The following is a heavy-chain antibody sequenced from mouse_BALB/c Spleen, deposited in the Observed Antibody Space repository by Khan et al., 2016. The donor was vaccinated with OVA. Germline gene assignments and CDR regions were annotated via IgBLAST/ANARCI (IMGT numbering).Heavy chain of an antibody. Sequence: QVQLKQSVAELAKPGASVKMSCKASGYTFTSYWMHWVKQRPGQGLEWIGYINPSTGYTEYNQKFKDKATLTADKSSSTAYMQLSSQTSEDSAVYYCGRGHYGSSSFAYWGQGTLVTVSA. CDR1: GYTFTSYW. V-gene: IGHV1-7*01. CDR3: GRGHYGSSSFAY. D-gene: IGHD1-1*01. CDR2: INPSTGYT. J-gene: IGHJ3*01.